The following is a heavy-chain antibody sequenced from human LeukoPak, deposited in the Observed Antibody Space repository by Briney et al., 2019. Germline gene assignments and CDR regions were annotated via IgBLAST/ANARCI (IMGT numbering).Heavy chain of an antibody. Sequence: ASVKVSCKASGYTFTGYYMHWVRQAPGQGLEWMGWINPNSGGTNYAQKFQGRVTMTRDTSISTAYMELSRLRSDDTAVYYCARDGDWYSSGWYYFDYWGQGTLVTVS. CDR1: GYTFTGYY. D-gene: IGHD6-19*01. CDR2: INPNSGGT. J-gene: IGHJ4*02. CDR3: ARDGDWYSSGWYYFDY. V-gene: IGHV1-2*02.